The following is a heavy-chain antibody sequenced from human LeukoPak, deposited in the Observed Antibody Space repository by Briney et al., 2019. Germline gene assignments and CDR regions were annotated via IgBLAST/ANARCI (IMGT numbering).Heavy chain of an antibody. CDR2: INTDTRIP. D-gene: IGHD2-2*01. J-gene: IGHJ4*02. Sequence: ASVKVSCKASGYTLSEYAVTWVRQAPGQGLEWMGWINTDTRIPTYAQDFTGRFVFSLDTSVSTASLQIYSLKADDTAVYYCARGRRYCSSTTCYGMYYSDYWGQGTLVTVSS. V-gene: IGHV7-4-1*01. CDR3: ARGRRYCSSTTCYGMYYSDY. CDR1: GYTLSEYA.